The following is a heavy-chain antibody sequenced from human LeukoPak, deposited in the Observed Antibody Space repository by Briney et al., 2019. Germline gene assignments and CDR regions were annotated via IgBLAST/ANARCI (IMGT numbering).Heavy chain of an antibody. Sequence: ASVKVSCKASGGTFISYAISWVRQAPGQGLEWMGGIIPIFGTANYAQKFQGRVTITADESTSTAYMELSSLCSEDTAVYYCAREGHYDSSGYYTPLDYWGQGTLVTVSS. D-gene: IGHD3-22*01. CDR1: GGTFISYA. CDR3: AREGHYDSSGYYTPLDY. J-gene: IGHJ4*02. CDR2: IIPIFGTA. V-gene: IGHV1-69*13.